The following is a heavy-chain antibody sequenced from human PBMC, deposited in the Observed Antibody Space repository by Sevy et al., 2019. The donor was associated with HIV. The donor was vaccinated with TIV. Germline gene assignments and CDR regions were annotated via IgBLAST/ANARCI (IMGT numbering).Heavy chain of an antibody. V-gene: IGHV1-24*01. CDR1: GYTLTKLS. CDR2: FDPQDGET. Sequence: ASVKVSCKVSGYTLTKLSIHWVRQAPGKGLEWMGDFDPQDGETIYAERFQGRLTMTVDTSTDTAYMELSSLTSEDTAGYYCATVGLRYYSVASSCHGDWFDPWGQGTLVTVSS. CDR3: ATVGLRYYSVASSCHGDWFDP. J-gene: IGHJ5*02. D-gene: IGHD2-15*01.